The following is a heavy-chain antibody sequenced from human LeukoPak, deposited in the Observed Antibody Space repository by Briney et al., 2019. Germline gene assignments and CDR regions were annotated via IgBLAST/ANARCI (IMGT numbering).Heavy chain of an antibody. D-gene: IGHD3-10*01. Sequence: EGSLRLSCAASGITVSNNYMNWVRQAPGKGLEWVSVIYSGGSTYYADSVKGRFTISRDNSKNTLYLQMNSLRAEDTAVYYCARDTGTTYYYGSGSSDGMDVWGQGTTVTVSS. J-gene: IGHJ6*02. CDR1: GITVSNNY. CDR3: ARDTGTTYYYGSGSSDGMDV. V-gene: IGHV3-66*01. CDR2: IYSGGST.